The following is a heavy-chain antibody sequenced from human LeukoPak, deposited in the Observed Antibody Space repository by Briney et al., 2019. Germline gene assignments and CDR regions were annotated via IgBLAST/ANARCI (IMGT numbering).Heavy chain of an antibody. V-gene: IGHV3-48*03. D-gene: IGHD6-13*01. CDR2: ISSSGSTI. CDR1: GFTFSSYE. CDR3: AKVRAAAGIYAFDI. Sequence: GGSLRLSCAASGFTFSSYEMNWVRQAPGKGLEWVSYISSSGSTIYYADSVKGRFTISRDNAKNSLYLQMNSLRAEDTAVYYCAKVRAAAGIYAFDIWGQGTMVTVSS. J-gene: IGHJ3*02.